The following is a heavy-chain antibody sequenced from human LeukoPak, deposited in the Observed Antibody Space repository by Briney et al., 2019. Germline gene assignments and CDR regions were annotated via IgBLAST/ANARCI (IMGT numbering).Heavy chain of an antibody. Sequence: ASVKVSCKASGYTFTGYYMHWVRQAPGQGLEWMGWINPNSGGTNYAQKFQGRVTMTRDTSISTAYMELSRLRSDDTAVYYCARARDQAYYYGSGSYYPPDCWGQGTLVTVSS. CDR2: INPNSGGT. V-gene: IGHV1-2*02. D-gene: IGHD3-10*01. CDR1: GYTFTGYY. J-gene: IGHJ4*02. CDR3: ARARDQAYYYGSGSYYPPDC.